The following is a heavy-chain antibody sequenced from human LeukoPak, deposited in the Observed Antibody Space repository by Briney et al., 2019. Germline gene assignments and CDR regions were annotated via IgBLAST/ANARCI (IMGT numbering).Heavy chain of an antibody. CDR3: ARLRRDINDWYADDC. CDR2: ITITEGT. Sequence: PSETLSLTCTVSGYSISSGYYWGWIRQPPGKGLEWIGRITITEGTNYNPSLKSRVSMSVDASKNQVSLKLGSVTAADTAVYYCARLRRDINDWYADDCWGQGTLVTVSS. CDR1: GYSISSGYY. J-gene: IGHJ4*02. D-gene: IGHD6-19*01. V-gene: IGHV4-38-2*02.